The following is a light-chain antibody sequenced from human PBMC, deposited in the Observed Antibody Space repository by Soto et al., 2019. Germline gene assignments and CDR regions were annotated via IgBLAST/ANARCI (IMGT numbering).Light chain of an antibody. Sequence: DIQLTQSPSFLSASVGDRVTITCRASQGISSYLAWYQQKPGKAPKLLIYAASTLQSGVPSRFSGSGSGTEFTLTISSLQPEDFATYYCQQLNSYPPFGGGTKVESK. V-gene: IGKV1-9*01. CDR1: QGISSY. J-gene: IGKJ4*02. CDR2: AAS. CDR3: QQLNSYPP.